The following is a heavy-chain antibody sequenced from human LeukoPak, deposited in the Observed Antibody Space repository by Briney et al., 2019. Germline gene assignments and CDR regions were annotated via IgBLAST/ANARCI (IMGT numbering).Heavy chain of an antibody. CDR2: ISSSGGST. D-gene: IGHD6-19*01. Sequence: GGSLRLSCAASGFTFSSYGMSWVRQAPGKGLEWVSAISSSGGSTYYADSVKGRFTISRDNSKNTLYLQMNSLRAEDTAVYYCAKERRQWLTHFDYWGQGTLVTVSS. V-gene: IGHV3-23*01. J-gene: IGHJ4*02. CDR3: AKERRQWLTHFDY. CDR1: GFTFSSYG.